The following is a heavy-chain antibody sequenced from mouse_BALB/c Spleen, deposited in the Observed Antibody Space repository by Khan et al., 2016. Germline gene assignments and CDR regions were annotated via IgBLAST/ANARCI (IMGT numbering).Heavy chain of an antibody. J-gene: IGHJ3*01. Sequence: QVQLKESGPGLVAPSQSLSITCTVSGFSLTNSGVHWIRQPPGKGLEWLGVIWPGGSTDYNSALMSRLSITKDNSQNQVFLKMISLQTADTAMYACARDDEDYDAWFASWGQGTLVIVSA. CDR1: GFSLTNSG. CDR3: ARDDEDYDAWFAS. V-gene: IGHV2-9*02. CDR2: IWPGGST. D-gene: IGHD2-4*01.